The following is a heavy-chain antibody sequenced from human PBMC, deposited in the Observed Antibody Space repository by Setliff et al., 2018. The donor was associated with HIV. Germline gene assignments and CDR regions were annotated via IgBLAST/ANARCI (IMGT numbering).Heavy chain of an antibody. V-gene: IGHV4-34*01. CDR1: GGSFSDYN. J-gene: IGHJ4*02. Sequence: NPSETLSLTCAVYGGSFSDYNWSWIRQSPGRGLEWIGEINHSGGTNYNPSLKSRVTISADTSKNQFSLKMRSVTAADTAVYYCARGDYYDSTGYEGLDSWGRGTLVTVSS. CDR3: ARGDYYDSTGYEGLDS. D-gene: IGHD3-22*01. CDR2: INHSGGT.